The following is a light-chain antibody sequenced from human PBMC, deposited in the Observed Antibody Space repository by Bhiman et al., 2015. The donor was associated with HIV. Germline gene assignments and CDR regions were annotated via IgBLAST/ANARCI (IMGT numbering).Light chain of an antibody. Sequence: QSVLTQPPSVSAAPGQKVTISCSGSNSNIGNNYVSWYQQLPGAAPKLLIYENDKRPSGIPGRFSGSKSATSATLGITGLQTGDEADYYCQVWDTGSDLLYVFGTGTKVTVL. CDR3: QVWDTGSDLLYV. J-gene: IGLJ1*01. V-gene: IGLV1-51*02. CDR1: NSNIGNNY. CDR2: END.